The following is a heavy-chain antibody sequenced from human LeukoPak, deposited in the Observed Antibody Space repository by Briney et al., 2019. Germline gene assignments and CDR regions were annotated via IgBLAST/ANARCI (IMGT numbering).Heavy chain of an antibody. CDR1: GYTFTSYG. Sequence: ASVKVSCKASGYTFTSYGISWVRQAPGQGLEWMGWISAYNGNTNYAQKLQSRVTMTTDTSTSTAYMELRSLRSDDTAVYYCARDLSSGWYGSSDYWGQGTLVTVSS. CDR2: ISAYNGNT. D-gene: IGHD6-19*01. CDR3: ARDLSSGWYGSSDY. J-gene: IGHJ4*02. V-gene: IGHV1-18*01.